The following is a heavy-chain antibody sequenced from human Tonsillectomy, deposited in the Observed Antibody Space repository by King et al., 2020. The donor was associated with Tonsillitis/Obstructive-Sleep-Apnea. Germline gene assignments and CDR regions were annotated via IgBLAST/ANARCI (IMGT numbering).Heavy chain of an antibody. CDR1: GFPLSFYG. Sequence: VQLVESGGGVVQPGRSLRLSCAASGFPLSFYGMHWVRLAPGKGLEWVAVISFDGSNKYYTDSVKGRFTISRDNSKNTLYLQMNSLRAEDTAVYYCAKEEGYCSGGSCYSAYFQHWGQGTLVTVSS. V-gene: IGHV3-30*18. CDR3: AKEEGYCSGGSCYSAYFQH. D-gene: IGHD2-15*01. J-gene: IGHJ1*01. CDR2: ISFDGSNK.